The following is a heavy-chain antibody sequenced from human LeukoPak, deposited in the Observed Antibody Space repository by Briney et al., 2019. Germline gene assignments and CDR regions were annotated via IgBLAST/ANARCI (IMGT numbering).Heavy chain of an antibody. CDR3: ARWSSNAFDI. J-gene: IGHJ3*02. CDR1: GFTFTNAW. CDR2: ISSSSSYI. V-gene: IGHV3-21*01. Sequence: GGSLRLSCAASGFTFTNAWMHWVRQAPGKGLEWVSSISSSSSYIYYADSVKGRFTISRDNAKNSLYLQMNSLRAEDTAVYYCARWSSNAFDIWGQGTMVTVSS. D-gene: IGHD2-2*01.